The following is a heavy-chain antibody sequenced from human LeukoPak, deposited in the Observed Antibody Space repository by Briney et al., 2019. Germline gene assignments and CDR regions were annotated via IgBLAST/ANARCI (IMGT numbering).Heavy chain of an antibody. CDR2: IYYSGST. V-gene: IGHV4-59*08. J-gene: IGHJ5*02. D-gene: IGHD4-17*01. Sequence: SETLSLTCTVSGGSISSYYWSWIRQPPGKGLEWIGYIYYSGSTNYNPSLKSRVTISEDTSKNQFSLKLSSVTAADTAVYYCARRHDYGDFPNWFDPWGQGTLVTVSS. CDR1: GGSISSYY. CDR3: ARRHDYGDFPNWFDP.